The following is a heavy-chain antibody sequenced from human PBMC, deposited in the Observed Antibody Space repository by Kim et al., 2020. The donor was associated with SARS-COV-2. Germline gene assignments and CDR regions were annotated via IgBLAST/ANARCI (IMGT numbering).Heavy chain of an antibody. J-gene: IGHJ5*02. CDR3: ARTPSTYCYDSSGQGGWVDP. V-gene: IGHV4-39*01. D-gene: IGHD3-22*01. CDR1: GGSISSSSYY. Sequence: SETLSLTCTVSGGSISSSSYYWGWIRQPPGKGLEWIGSIYYSGSTYYNPSLKSRVTISVDTSKNQFSLKLSSVTAADTAVYYCARTPSTYCYDSSGQGGWVDPWGQGTLGTVSS. CDR2: IYYSGST.